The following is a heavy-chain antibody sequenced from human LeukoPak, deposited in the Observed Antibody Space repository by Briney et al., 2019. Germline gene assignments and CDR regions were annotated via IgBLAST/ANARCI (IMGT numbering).Heavy chain of an antibody. J-gene: IGHJ6*02. CDR1: GFTFNIYS. Sequence: GGSLRLSCAASGFTFNIYSMNWARRAPGKGLEWISYITASSNTIYYADSVKGRFTISRDNSKNTLYLQMNSLRAEDTAVYYCGKGIGDFWSGYYRYYYGMDVWGQGTTVTVSS. D-gene: IGHD3-3*01. CDR3: GKGIGDFWSGYYRYYYGMDV. CDR2: ITASSNTI. V-gene: IGHV3-48*01.